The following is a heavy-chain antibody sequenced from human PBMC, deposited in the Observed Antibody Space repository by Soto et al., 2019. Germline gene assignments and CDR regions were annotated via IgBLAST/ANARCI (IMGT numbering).Heavy chain of an antibody. CDR1: VYTFSSSW. Sequence: GESLKISCKGSVYTFSSSWIAWLRQMPGKGLEWMGNIYPGDSDTKYSPSFQGQVTISADKSISTAYLQWSSLKASDTAMYYCARTSAAGKYYYGMDVWGQGTTVTVSS. V-gene: IGHV5-51*01. J-gene: IGHJ6*02. D-gene: IGHD6-13*01. CDR2: IYPGDSDT. CDR3: ARTSAAGKYYYGMDV.